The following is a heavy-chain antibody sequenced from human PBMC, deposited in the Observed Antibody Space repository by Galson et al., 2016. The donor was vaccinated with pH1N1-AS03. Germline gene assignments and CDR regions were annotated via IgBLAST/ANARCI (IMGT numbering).Heavy chain of an antibody. J-gene: IGHJ6*02. CDR1: GFTVSSGY. CDR3: AGDEGFANGINV. V-gene: IGHV3-66*02. Sequence: SLRLSCAATGFTVSSGYHMSWVRQAPGKGLEWVSVIHPGGDTYNADSVKGRFTISRDTFENMVYLQMNSLRPEDTAVDYCAGDEGFANGINVWGQGTTVTVSS. CDR2: IHPGGDT. D-gene: IGHD3-3*01.